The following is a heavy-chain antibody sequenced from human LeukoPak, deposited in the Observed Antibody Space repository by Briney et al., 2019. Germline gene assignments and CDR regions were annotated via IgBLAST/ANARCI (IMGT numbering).Heavy chain of an antibody. CDR1: GFTFSSYG. CDR2: IRYDGNKE. J-gene: IGHJ4*02. CDR3: AKDDPFFDY. Sequence: PGGSLRLSCAASGFTFSSYGMHWVRQAPGKGLEWVAFIRYDGNKENYADSVKGRFTISRDNSKNTVYLQMDSLRTEDTAVYYCAKDDPFFDYWDQGTLVTVSS. V-gene: IGHV3-30*02.